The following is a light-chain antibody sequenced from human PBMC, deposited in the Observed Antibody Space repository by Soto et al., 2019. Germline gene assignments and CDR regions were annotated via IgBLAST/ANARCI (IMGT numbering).Light chain of an antibody. V-gene: IGLV1-47*01. CDR1: SAKMKSDY. CDR2: RNN. J-gene: IGLJ3*02. Sequence: QSVLTQPPAASGTPGQRVTISCSRSSAKMKSDYVTWYQHLAGTAPKLLMYRNNTRPSGGPDRFSGSRSGTSASLAISGLRSEDEGDYYCASWDDRWVFGGGTKVTVL. CDR3: ASWDDRWV.